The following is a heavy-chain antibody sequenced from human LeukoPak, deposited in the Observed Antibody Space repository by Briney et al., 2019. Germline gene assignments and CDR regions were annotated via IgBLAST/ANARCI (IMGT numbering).Heavy chain of an antibody. CDR1: GGSFSGYY. CDR2: INHSGST. J-gene: IGHJ4*02. CDR3: ARERGYDFWSGPTVVY. D-gene: IGHD3-3*01. V-gene: IGHV4-34*01. Sequence: SETLSLTCAVYGGSFSGYYWSWIRQPPGKGLEWIGEINHSGSTNYNPSLKSRVTISVDTSKNQFSLKLSSVTAADTAVYYCARERGYDFWSGPTVVYWGQGTLVTVSS.